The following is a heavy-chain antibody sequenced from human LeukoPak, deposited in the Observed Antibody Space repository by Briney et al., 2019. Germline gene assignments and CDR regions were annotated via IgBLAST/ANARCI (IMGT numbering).Heavy chain of an antibody. CDR3: AKSHGGTIFGTIDGGYFDY. V-gene: IGHV3-53*01. CDR2: IYSGGST. J-gene: IGHJ4*02. CDR1: GFTVSSNY. Sequence: PGGSLRLSCAASGFTVSSNYMSWVRQAPGKGLEWVSVIYSGGSTYYADSVKGRFTISRDNSKNTLYLQMNSLRAEDTAVYYCAKSHGGTIFGTIDGGYFDYWGQGTLVTVSS. D-gene: IGHD3-3*01.